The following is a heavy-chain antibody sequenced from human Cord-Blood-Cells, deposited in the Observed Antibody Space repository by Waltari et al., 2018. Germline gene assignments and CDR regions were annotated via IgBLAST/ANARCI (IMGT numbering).Heavy chain of an antibody. CDR3: ARAICGGDCYPLDGMDV. V-gene: IGHV1-2*04. CDR2: INPNSGGT. CDR1: GYTFTGYY. J-gene: IGHJ6*02. Sequence: QVQRVPTGAEGKKRGASVQVSCKASGYTFTGYYMHCVRAAPGKGLEWMGWINPNSGGTNYAQKFQGWVTMTRDTSISTAYMELSRLRSDDTAVYYCARAICGGDCYPLDGMDVWGQGTTVTVSS. D-gene: IGHD2-21*02.